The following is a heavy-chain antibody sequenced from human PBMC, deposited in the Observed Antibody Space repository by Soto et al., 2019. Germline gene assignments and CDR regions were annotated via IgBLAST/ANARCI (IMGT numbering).Heavy chain of an antibody. V-gene: IGHV3-7*01. CDR3: AREGIAVADYYYYYYGMDV. CDR1: GFTFSSYW. J-gene: IGHJ6*02. CDR2: IKQDGSEK. D-gene: IGHD6-19*01. Sequence: PGGSLRLSCPASGFTFSSYWMSWVRQAPGKGLEWVANIKQDGSEKYYVDSVKGRFTISRDNAKNSLYLQMNSLRAEDTAVYYCAREGIAVADYYYYYYGMDVWGQGTTVTVSS.